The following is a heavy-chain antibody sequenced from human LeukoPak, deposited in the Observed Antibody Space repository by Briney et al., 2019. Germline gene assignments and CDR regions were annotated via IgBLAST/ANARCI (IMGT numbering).Heavy chain of an antibody. CDR3: AKDTLEEWELLWEDY. Sequence: GGSLRLSCAASGFTFSSYAMSWVRQAPGKGLERVSAISGSGGSTYYADSVKGRFTISRDDSKNTLYLQMNSLRAEDTAVYYCAKDTLEEWELLWEDYWGQGTLVTVSS. CDR1: GFTFSSYA. D-gene: IGHD1-26*01. J-gene: IGHJ4*02. CDR2: ISGSGGST. V-gene: IGHV3-23*01.